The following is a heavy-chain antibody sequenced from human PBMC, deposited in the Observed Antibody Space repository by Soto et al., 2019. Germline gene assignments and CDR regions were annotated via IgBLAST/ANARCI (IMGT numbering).Heavy chain of an antibody. Sequence: ASVKVSCKASGYTFTSYGISWVRQAPGQGLEWMGWISAYNGNTNYAQKLQGRVTMTTDTSTSTAYMELRSLRSDDTAVYSCARAFWDSSGYSYDAFDIWGQGTMVTVSS. CDR2: ISAYNGNT. D-gene: IGHD3-22*01. CDR3: ARAFWDSSGYSYDAFDI. CDR1: GYTFTSYG. J-gene: IGHJ3*02. V-gene: IGHV1-18*01.